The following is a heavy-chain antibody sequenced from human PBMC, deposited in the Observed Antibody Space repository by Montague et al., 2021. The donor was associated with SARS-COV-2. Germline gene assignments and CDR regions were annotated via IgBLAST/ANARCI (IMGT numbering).Heavy chain of an antibody. V-gene: IGHV4-59*01. CDR3: ARGDYYDSTGYYDY. J-gene: IGHJ4*01. CDR2: IYYSGST. Sequence: SETLSLTCTVSGGSISSYYWSWIRQPPGKGLEWIGYIYYSGSTNYNPSLKSRVTISVDTSKNQFSLKVRSVSAADTAVYYCARGDYYDSTGYYDYWGQGTLATVSS. D-gene: IGHD3-22*01. CDR1: GGSISSYY.